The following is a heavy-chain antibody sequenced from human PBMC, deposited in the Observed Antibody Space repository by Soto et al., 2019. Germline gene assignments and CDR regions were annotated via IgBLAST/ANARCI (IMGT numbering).Heavy chain of an antibody. CDR3: ARDIVVVVAAGLKYYYYYGMDV. J-gene: IGHJ6*02. CDR2: INPSGGST. D-gene: IGHD2-15*01. Sequence: RASVKVSCKASGYTFTSYYMHWVRQAPGQGREWMGIINPSGGSTSYAQKFQGRVTMTRDTSTSTVYMELSSLRSEGTAVYYCARDIVVVVAAGLKYYYYYGMDVWGQGTTVTVSS. CDR1: GYTFTSYY. V-gene: IGHV1-46*01.